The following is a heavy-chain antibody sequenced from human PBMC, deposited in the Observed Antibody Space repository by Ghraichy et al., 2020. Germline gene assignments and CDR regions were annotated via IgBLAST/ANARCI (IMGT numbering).Heavy chain of an antibody. J-gene: IGHJ4*02. CDR3: ATHLRGGSSSWDHYFDY. CDR1: GYSISSGYY. V-gene: IGHV4-38-2*02. D-gene: IGHD6-13*01. Sequence: SQTLSLTCTVSGYSISSGYYWGWIRQPPGKGLEWIGSIYHSGSTYYNPSLKSRVTISVDTSKNQFSLKLSSVTAADTAVYYCATHLRGGSSSWDHYFDYWGQGTLVTVSS. CDR2: IYHSGST.